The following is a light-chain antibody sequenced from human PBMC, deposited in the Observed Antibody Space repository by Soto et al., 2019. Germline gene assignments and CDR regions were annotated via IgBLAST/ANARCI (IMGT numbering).Light chain of an antibody. V-gene: IGKV3-20*01. J-gene: IGKJ2*01. CDR1: QSVSSSSY. CDR3: RQYGSSPSYP. Sequence: EIVLTQSPGTLSLSPGERATLSCRASQSVSSSSYLAWYQQKPGQAPRLLIYGASIRATGIPDRFSGSGSATDLTLTISRLEPEDFAVYYCRQYGSSPSYPFGQGTKLEIK. CDR2: GAS.